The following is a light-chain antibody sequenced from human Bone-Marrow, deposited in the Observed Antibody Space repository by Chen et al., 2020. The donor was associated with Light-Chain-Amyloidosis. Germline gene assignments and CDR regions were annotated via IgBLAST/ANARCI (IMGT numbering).Light chain of an antibody. CDR1: ALPKQY. J-gene: IGLJ3*02. V-gene: IGLV3-25*03. CDR2: KDS. Sequence: SYELTQPPSVSVSPGQTARITCSGDALPKQYAYWYQQKPGQAPVLVIYKDSERPSGIPAGFPGSSSGTTGTLPSSGVQAEDEADYYCQSADSSDLGVFGGGPKLTVL. CDR3: QSADSSDLGV.